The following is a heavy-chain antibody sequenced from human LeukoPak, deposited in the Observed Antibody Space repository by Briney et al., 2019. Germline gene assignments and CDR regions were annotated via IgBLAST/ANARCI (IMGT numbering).Heavy chain of an antibody. CDR2: IYTSGST. V-gene: IGHV4-61*02. CDR1: GGSISSGSYY. J-gene: IGHJ4*02. CDR3: ARGTPPPYPNAPFDY. Sequence: SETLSLTCTVSGGSISSGSYYWSWIRQPAGKGLEWIGRIYTSGSTNYNPSLKSRVTISVDTSKNQFSLKLSSVTAADTAVYYCARGTPPPYPNAPFDYWGQGTLVTVSS. D-gene: IGHD2-15*01.